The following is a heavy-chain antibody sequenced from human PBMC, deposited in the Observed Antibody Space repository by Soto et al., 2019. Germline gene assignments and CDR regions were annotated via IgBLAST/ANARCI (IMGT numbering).Heavy chain of an antibody. CDR2: IYYSGST. V-gene: IGHV4-59*12. CDR1: GGSISSYY. Sequence: SETLSLTCTVSGGSISSYYWSWIRQPPGKGLEWIGYIYYSGSTNYNPSLKSRVTISVDKSKNQFSLKLSSVTAADTAVYYCARDSTIAVAGNNWFDPWGQGTLVTVSS. D-gene: IGHD6-19*01. J-gene: IGHJ5*02. CDR3: ARDSTIAVAGNNWFDP.